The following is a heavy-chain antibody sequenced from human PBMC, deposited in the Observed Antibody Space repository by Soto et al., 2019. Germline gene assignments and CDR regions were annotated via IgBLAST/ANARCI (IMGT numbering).Heavy chain of an antibody. J-gene: IGHJ4*02. D-gene: IGHD6-6*01. V-gene: IGHV3-33*01. CDR1: GFTFSSYG. CDR3: ARVEGSSSGMGY. Sequence: QVQLVESGGGVVQPGRSLRLSCAASGFTFSSYGMHWVRQAPGKGLEWVAVIWYDGSNKYYADSVKGRFTISRDNSKNTQDLQMNSLRAEDTAVYYCARVEGSSSGMGYWGQGTLVTVSS. CDR2: IWYDGSNK.